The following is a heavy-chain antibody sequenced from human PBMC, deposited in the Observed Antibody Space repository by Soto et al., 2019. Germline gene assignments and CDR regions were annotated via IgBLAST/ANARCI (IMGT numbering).Heavy chain of an antibody. CDR2: IYYSGST. CDR1: GGSISSGDYY. J-gene: IGHJ6*02. V-gene: IGHV4-30-4*01. CDR3: ASVMVRGVIISPRMDV. Sequence: SETLSLTCTVSGGSISSGDYYWSWIRQPPGKGLEWIGYIYYSGSTYYNPSLKSRVTISVDTSKNQFSLKLSSVTAADTAVYYCASVMVRGVIISPRMDVWGQGTTVTVSS. D-gene: IGHD3-10*01.